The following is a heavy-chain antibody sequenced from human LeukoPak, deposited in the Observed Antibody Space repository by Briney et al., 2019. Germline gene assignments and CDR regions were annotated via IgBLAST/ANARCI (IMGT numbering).Heavy chain of an antibody. CDR3: ARDPSGRGMDV. CDR1: GFTFSSYD. D-gene: IGHD6-19*01. Sequence: GGSLRLSCAASGFTFSSYDMQWVRQVIGKGLEWVSAIGITGDTHYSGSVKGRFTISRENAKNSLYLQMNSLRAGDTAVYYCARDPSGRGMDVWGQGTTVTVSS. CDR2: IGITGDT. J-gene: IGHJ6*02. V-gene: IGHV3-13*01.